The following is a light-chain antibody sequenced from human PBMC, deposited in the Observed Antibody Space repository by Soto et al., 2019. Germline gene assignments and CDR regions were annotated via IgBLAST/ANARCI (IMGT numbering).Light chain of an antibody. CDR3: QQYYRTPVT. J-gene: IGKJ3*01. CDR2: WAS. CDR1: QSVLYNSNNKNY. Sequence: DIVMTQSPDSLAVSLGERATINCKSSQSVLYNSNNKNYLAWYQQRPGQPPKMLIYWASSRIFGVPDRFSGSGSETDFTLTISSLQAEDVAVYYCQQYYRTPVTFGPGTKVDIK. V-gene: IGKV4-1*01.